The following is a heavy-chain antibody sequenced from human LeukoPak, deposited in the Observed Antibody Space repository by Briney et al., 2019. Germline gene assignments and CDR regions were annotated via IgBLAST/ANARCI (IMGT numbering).Heavy chain of an antibody. CDR3: ARVRALSGGGDDPFDI. J-gene: IGHJ3*02. CDR2: IYSGGTT. CDR1: GFTVSSNY. Sequence: PGGSLRLSCAASGFTVSSNYMNWVRQAPGKGLEWVSVIYSGGTTHDADSVKGRFIISRDISKNTVYLQMNSLRTEDTAVYYCARVRALSGGGDDPFDIWGQGTMVTVSS. V-gene: IGHV3-53*01. D-gene: IGHD1-26*01.